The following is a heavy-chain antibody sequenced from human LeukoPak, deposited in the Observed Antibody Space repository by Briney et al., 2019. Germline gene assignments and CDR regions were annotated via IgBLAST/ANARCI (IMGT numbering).Heavy chain of an antibody. V-gene: IGHV4-4*02. CDR3: ARVGGATAVPDWFDP. CDR1: GGSISSSNW. J-gene: IGHJ5*02. CDR2: IYHSGGT. Sequence: PSGTLSLTCAVSGGSISSSNWWSWVRQPPGKGLEWIGEIYHSGGTNYNPSLKSRVTISVDKSKNQFSLKLSSVTAADTAVYYCARVGGATAVPDWFDPWGQGTLVTVSS. D-gene: IGHD1-26*01.